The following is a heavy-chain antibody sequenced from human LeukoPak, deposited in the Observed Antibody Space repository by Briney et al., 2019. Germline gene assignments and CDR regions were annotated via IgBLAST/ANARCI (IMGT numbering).Heavy chain of an antibody. CDR1: GFTFSGSA. Sequence: PGGSLRLSCAASGFTFSGSAMHWVRQASGKGLEWVGHIRSKANSYATAYAASVKGRFTISRDDSQNTAYLQMNSLKTEDTAVYYCTRASDYCGSGNYHPFDYWGQGTLVTVSS. J-gene: IGHJ4*02. CDR2: IRSKANSYAT. D-gene: IGHD3-10*01. V-gene: IGHV3-73*01. CDR3: TRASDYCGSGNYHPFDY.